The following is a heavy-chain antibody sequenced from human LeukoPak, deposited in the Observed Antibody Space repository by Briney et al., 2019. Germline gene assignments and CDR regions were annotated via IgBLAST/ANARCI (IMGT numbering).Heavy chain of an antibody. D-gene: IGHD3-10*01. CDR2: IYYSGST. J-gene: IGHJ4*02. CDR3: AGYTSGRFFFDF. CDR1: GGSINTYY. Sequence: PSETLSLTCSVSGGSINTYYWSWLRQPPGKGLEWIGYIYYSGSTNYNPSLKSRVTMSVDTSKNQISLNLASVDAADTAVYYCAGYTSGRFFFDFWGQGALVTVSS. V-gene: IGHV4-59*01.